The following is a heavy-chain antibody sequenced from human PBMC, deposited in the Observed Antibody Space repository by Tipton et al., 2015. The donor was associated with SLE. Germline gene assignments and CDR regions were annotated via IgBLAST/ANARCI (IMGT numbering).Heavy chain of an antibody. CDR1: GGSISSYF. Sequence: LRLSCTVSGGSISSYFWSWIRQPPGKGLEWIGYIYYRGSTSYNPSLKSRVTISLDTSKNQFALRLSSVTAADTGVYYCARLERETSYDMLTDLGYFDHWARESWSPSPQ. CDR2: IYYRGST. J-gene: IGHJ4*02. D-gene: IGHD3-9*01. CDR3: ARLERETSYDMLTDLGYFDH. V-gene: IGHV4-59*01.